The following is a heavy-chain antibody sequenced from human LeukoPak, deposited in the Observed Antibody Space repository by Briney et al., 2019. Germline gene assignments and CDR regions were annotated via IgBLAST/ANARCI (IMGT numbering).Heavy chain of an antibody. CDR1: GFTLSSYA. J-gene: IGHJ4*02. D-gene: IGHD3-10*01. V-gene: IGHV3-23*01. Sequence: PGGSLRLSCAASGFTLSSYAMSWVRQGPGKGLEWVSAISVSGNTYHADSVKGRFTISRDSSKNTLYLQMNSLRAGDAAVYYCSTLEHSWVILGVSLDYWGQGTLVTVSS. CDR3: STLEHSWVILGVSLDY. CDR2: ISVSGNT.